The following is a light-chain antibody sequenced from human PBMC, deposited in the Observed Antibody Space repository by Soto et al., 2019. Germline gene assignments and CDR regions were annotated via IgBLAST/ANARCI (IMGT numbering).Light chain of an antibody. CDR1: QSVSSSY. CDR2: DTS. V-gene: IGKV3-20*01. J-gene: IGKJ1*01. Sequence: EIVLTQSPGTLSLSPGERVTLSCRASQSVSSSYLGWFQQRPGQAPRLLIYDTSNRATGIPDRFSGSGSGTDFTLTISSLQSEDSAVYYCQQYHSWPAFGQGTKVDIK. CDR3: QQYHSWPA.